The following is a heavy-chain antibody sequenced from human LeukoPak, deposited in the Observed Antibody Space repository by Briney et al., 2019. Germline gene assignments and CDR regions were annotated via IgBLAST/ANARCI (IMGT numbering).Heavy chain of an antibody. Sequence: GGSLRLSCAASGFTFDDYGMSWVRQGPGKGLEWVSGINWNGGNTGYADSVKGRFTISRDNAKNSLYVQMNSLRAEDTAVYYCARERGGFCSSTNCRGSFDYWGQGTLVTVSS. CDR1: GFTFDDYG. CDR2: INWNGGNT. D-gene: IGHD2-2*01. V-gene: IGHV3-20*04. CDR3: ARERGGFCSSTNCRGSFDY. J-gene: IGHJ4*02.